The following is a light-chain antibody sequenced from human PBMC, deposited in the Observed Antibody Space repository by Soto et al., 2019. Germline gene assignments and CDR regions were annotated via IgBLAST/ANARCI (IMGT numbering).Light chain of an antibody. J-gene: IGLJ2*01. CDR2: DVS. CDR3: SSYTSSSPPV. Sequence: QSVLTQPASVSGSPGQSITISCTGPSSDIGGYNYVSWYQHHPGKAPKLMIYDVSNRPSGVSNRFSGSKSGNTASLTISGLQADDEADYYCSSYTSSSPPVFGGGTKLTVL. CDR1: SSDIGGYNY. V-gene: IGLV2-14*03.